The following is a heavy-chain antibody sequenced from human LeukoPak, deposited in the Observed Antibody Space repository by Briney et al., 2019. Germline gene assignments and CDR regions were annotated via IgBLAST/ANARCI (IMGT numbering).Heavy chain of an antibody. J-gene: IGHJ4*02. Sequence: GGSLRLSCAASGFTFSSYAMHWVRQAPGKGLEWVAVISYDGSNKYYADSVKGRFTISRDNSKNTLYLQMNSLRAEDTAVYYCAKISLHSSGYDDYWGQGTLVTVSS. D-gene: IGHD3-22*01. V-gene: IGHV3-30-3*02. CDR1: GFTFSSYA. CDR2: ISYDGSNK. CDR3: AKISLHSSGYDDY.